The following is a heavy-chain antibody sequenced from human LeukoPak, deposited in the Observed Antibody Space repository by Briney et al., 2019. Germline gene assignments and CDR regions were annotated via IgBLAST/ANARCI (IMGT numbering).Heavy chain of an antibody. CDR3: ARDRLENYYYMDV. CDR2: INPSGGST. D-gene: IGHD6-25*01. J-gene: IGHJ6*03. Sequence: ASVKVSCKASGYTFTSYYMHWVRQAPGQGLEWMGIINPSGGSTSYAQKFQGRVTMTRDTSTSTVYMELSNLRSEDTAVYYCARDRLENYYYMDVWGKGTTVTVSS. CDR1: GYTFTSYY. V-gene: IGHV1-46*01.